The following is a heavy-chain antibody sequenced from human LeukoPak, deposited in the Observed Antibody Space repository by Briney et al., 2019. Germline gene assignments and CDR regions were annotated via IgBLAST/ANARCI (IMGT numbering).Heavy chain of an antibody. CDR2: IHPGDSGA. CDR1: GYSFTSYW. V-gene: IGHV5-51*01. CDR3: ARRMRYCSSTSCRPHYYYYYYMDV. D-gene: IGHD2-2*01. J-gene: IGHJ6*03. Sequence: GESLKISCKGSGYSFTSYWIGWVRQMPGKGLEWMGIIHPGDSGARYSPSFQGQVTVSVDRSINTAYLQWSSLKASDTAMYYCARRMRYCSSTSCRPHYYYYYYMDVWGKGTTVTVSS.